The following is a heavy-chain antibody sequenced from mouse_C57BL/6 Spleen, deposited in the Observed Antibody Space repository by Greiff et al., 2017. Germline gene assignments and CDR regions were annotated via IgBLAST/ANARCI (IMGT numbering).Heavy chain of an antibody. CDR2: IYPSDSET. J-gene: IGHJ4*01. V-gene: IGHV1-61*01. Sequence: QVQLQQPGAELVRPGSSVKLSCKASGYTFTSYWMDWVKQRPGQGLEWIGNIYPSDSETHYNQKFKDKATLTVDKSSSTAYMQLSSLTSEASAVYYWGRENSKRAMDYRGQRNSGPVPS. CDR3: GRENSKRAMDY. D-gene: IGHD2-5*01. CDR1: GYTFTSYW.